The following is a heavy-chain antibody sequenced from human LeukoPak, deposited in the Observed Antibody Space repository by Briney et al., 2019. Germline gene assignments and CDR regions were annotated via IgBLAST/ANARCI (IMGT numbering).Heavy chain of an antibody. D-gene: IGHD3-3*01. CDR2: INPNSGGT. V-gene: IGHV1-2*02. CDR3: ARSEPWSHDAFDI. J-gene: IGHJ3*02. Sequence: GASVKVSRKASGFTFTGYYMNWVRQATGQGLEWMGWINPNSGGTNYAQKFQGRVTMTRDTSISTAYMELSRLRSDDTAVYYCARSEPWSHDAFDIWGQGTMVTVSS. CDR1: GFTFTGYY.